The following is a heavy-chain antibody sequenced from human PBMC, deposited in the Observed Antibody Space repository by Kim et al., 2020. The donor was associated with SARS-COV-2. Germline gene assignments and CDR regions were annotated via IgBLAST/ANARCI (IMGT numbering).Heavy chain of an antibody. CDR2: INHSGST. CDR3: ARGGSTMVRGVIIPGFDY. D-gene: IGHD3-10*01. J-gene: IGHJ4*02. V-gene: IGHV4-34*01. Sequence: SETLSLTCAVYGGSFSGYYWSWIRQPPGKGLEWIGEINHSGSTNYNPSLKSRVTISVDTSKNQFSLKLSSVTAADTAVYYCARGGSTMVRGVIIPGFDYWGQGTLVTVSS. CDR1: GGSFSGYY.